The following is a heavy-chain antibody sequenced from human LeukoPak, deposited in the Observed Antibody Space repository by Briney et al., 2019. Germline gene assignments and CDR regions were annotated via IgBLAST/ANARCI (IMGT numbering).Heavy chain of an antibody. D-gene: IGHD3-10*01. CDR3: AKGRYGSGTYFKGMDV. Sequence: GGSLRLSCAASGFSFSNYAMSWVRQAPGKGLEWVSTISDSGGSTYYADSVKGRFTISRDNSKNTLCLQMNSLRAEDTALYYCAKGRYGSGTYFKGMDVWGQGTTVTVSS. CDR1: GFSFSNYA. CDR2: ISDSGGST. V-gene: IGHV3-23*01. J-gene: IGHJ6*02.